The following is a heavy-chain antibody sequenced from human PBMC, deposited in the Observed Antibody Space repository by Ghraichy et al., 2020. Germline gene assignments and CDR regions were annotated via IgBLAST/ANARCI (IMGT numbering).Heavy chain of an antibody. CDR1: GFTFSSYW. D-gene: IGHD1-14*01. J-gene: IGHJ4*02. CDR2: IRQDGGVT. V-gene: IGHV3-7*03. Sequence: GGSLRLSCAASGFTFSSYWMSWFRQAPGKGLEWVANIRQDGGVTNYVDSVKGRFTISRDNAMNSLYLQMGSLRAEDTAVYHCARYNTGPSRPDYLVQGTLVTVSS. CDR3: ARYNTGPSRPDY.